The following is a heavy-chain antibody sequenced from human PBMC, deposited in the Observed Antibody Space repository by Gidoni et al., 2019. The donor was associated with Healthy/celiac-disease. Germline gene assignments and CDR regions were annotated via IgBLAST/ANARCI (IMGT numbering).Heavy chain of an antibody. J-gene: IGHJ4*02. CDR1: GGSVSSGSYY. CDR2: IYYSGST. CDR3: ARGHYYDSSGYLGNFDY. V-gene: IGHV4-61*01. D-gene: IGHD3-22*01. Sequence: QVQLQESGPGLVKPSETLSLTCTVSGGSVSSGSYYWSWIRQPPGKGLEWIGYIYYSGSTNYNPSLKSRVTISVDTSKNQFSLKLSSVTAADTAVYYCARGHYYDSSGYLGNFDYWGQGTLVTVSS.